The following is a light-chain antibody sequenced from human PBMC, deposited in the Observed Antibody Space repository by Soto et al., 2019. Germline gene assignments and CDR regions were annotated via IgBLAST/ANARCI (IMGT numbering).Light chain of an antibody. CDR3: QQSYTSPYT. CDR2: GAS. CDR1: QSISTY. Sequence: DIQMTQSPSSLSASVGDRVTITCRASQSISTYLNWYQQKPGSAPSLLIYGASNLQRGVPSRFTGSGSGTEFTLTLSSLQPEDFAAFYCQQSYTSPYTFGQGTKVEIK. V-gene: IGKV1-39*01. J-gene: IGKJ2*01.